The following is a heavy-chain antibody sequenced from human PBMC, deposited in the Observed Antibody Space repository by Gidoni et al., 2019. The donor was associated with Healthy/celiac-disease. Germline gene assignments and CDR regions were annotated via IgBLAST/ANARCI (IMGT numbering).Heavy chain of an antibody. CDR3: ARWDSRGFDWLVTGERVYYGMDV. Sequence: EVQLVESGGGLVKPGGYLRLSCAASGFTCSSYSLNWVRQAPGKGLEWVSFIRSSSSYIYYADSVKGRFTISRDNAKNSLYLQMNSLRAEDTAVYYCARWDSRGFDWLVTGERVYYGMDVWGQGTTVTVSS. V-gene: IGHV3-21*01. CDR2: IRSSSSYI. CDR1: GFTCSSYS. D-gene: IGHD3-9*01. J-gene: IGHJ6*02.